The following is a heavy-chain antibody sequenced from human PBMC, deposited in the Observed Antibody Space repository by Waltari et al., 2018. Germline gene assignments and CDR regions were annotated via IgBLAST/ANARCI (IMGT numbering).Heavy chain of an antibody. V-gene: IGHV4-34*01. CDR2: INHSGST. CDR1: GGSFSGYY. D-gene: IGHD3-22*01. CDR3: ARGGSRRTYYYDSSGYSSFDY. Sequence: QVQLQQWGAGLLKPSETLSLTCAVYGGSFSGYYWSWIRQPPGKELEWIGEINHSGSTNYNPTLKSRVTISVDTSKNQFSLKLSSVTAADTAVYYCARGGSRRTYYYDSSGYSSFDYWGQGTLVTVSS. J-gene: IGHJ4*02.